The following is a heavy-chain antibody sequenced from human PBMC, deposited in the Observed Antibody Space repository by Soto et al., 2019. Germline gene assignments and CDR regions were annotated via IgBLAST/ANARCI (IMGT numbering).Heavy chain of an antibody. CDR1: GYTLTELS. CDR3: ARARNYYGSRSPQAEYFQH. CDR2: FDPEDGET. J-gene: IGHJ1*01. Sequence: ASVKVSCKVSGYTLTELSMHWVRQAPGKGLEWMGGFDPEDGETIYAQKFQGRVTMTEDTSTDTAYMELSSLRSEDTAVYYCARARNYYGSRSPQAEYFQHWGQGTLVTVSS. D-gene: IGHD3-10*01. V-gene: IGHV1-24*01.